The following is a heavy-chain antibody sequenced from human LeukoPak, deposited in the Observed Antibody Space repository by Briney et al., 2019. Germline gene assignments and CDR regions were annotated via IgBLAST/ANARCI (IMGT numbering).Heavy chain of an antibody. Sequence: ASVKVSCKASGGTFSSYAISWVRQAPGKGLEWMGGFDPEDGETIYAQKFQGRVTMTEDTSTDTAYMELSSLRSEDTAVYYCATGEKGYYDSSGPGHYWGQGTLVTVSS. CDR2: FDPEDGET. D-gene: IGHD3-22*01. V-gene: IGHV1-24*01. CDR1: GGTFSSYA. CDR3: ATGEKGYYDSSGPGHY. J-gene: IGHJ4*02.